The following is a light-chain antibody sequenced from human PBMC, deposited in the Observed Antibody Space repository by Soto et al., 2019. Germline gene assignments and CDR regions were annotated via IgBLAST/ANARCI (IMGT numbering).Light chain of an antibody. Sequence: DIQMTKSPASLSASVGGRVTSTCRASQSISSYLNWYQQKPGKAPKLLIYAASSLQSGVPSRFSGSGSGTDFTLTISSLQPEAFATYYCQQSYSTLYTFGQGTRLEIK. CDR1: QSISSY. J-gene: IGKJ5*01. CDR3: QQSYSTLYT. V-gene: IGKV1-39*01. CDR2: AAS.